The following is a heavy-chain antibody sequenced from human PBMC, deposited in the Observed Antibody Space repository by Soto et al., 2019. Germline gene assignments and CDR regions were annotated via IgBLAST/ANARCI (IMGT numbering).Heavy chain of an antibody. CDR1: GFTFSSYS. V-gene: IGHV3-48*02. Sequence: GGSLRLSCAASGFTFSSYSMNWVRQAPGKGLEWVSYINSGGSTIYYADSVKGRFTISRDNAENSLYLQMNSLRDEDTAVYYCARDPKMEEYFNAWGQGTLVTVSS. CDR2: INSGGSTI. CDR3: ARDPKMEEYFNA. D-gene: IGHD1-1*01. J-gene: IGHJ4*02.